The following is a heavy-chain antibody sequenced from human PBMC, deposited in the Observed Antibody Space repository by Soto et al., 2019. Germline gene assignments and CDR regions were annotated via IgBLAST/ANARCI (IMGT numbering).Heavy chain of an antibody. CDR3: SRFIMVGRWFDPNYYHGMDV. D-gene: IGHD3-10*01. CDR2: ISGYNGNT. V-gene: IGHV1-18*01. J-gene: IGHJ6*02. Sequence: QVQLVQSGAEVKKPGASVTVSCKTSGYTFSNYGINWVRQAPGQGLEWMGWISGYNGNTNYAQTVQGRVTMTTDTSTGTVYMGLRSLKSDHTAIYYCSRFIMVGRWFDPNYYHGMDVWGQGTTVTVSS. CDR1: GYTFSNYG.